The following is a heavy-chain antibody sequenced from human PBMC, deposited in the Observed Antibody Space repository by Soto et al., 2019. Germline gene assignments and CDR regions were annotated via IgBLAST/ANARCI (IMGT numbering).Heavy chain of an antibody. CDR1: GYTFTSYG. V-gene: IGHV1-18*01. D-gene: IGHD5-18*01. Sequence: GASVKVSCKASGYTFTSYGISWVRQAPGQGLEWMGWISAYNGNTNYAQKLQGRVTMTTDTSTSTAYMELRSLRSDDTAVYYCARDLEETEITTMVTVDYWGQGTLVTVSS. CDR3: ARDLEETEITTMVTVDY. CDR2: ISAYNGNT. J-gene: IGHJ4*02.